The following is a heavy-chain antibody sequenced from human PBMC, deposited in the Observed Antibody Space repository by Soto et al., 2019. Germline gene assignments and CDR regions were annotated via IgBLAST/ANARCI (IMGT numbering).Heavy chain of an antibody. CDR3: ARDQGYEFIHYYYYYLDV. V-gene: IGHV6-1*01. CDR2: TYYRSKWYN. CDR1: GDSVSSTCSS. D-gene: IGHD5-18*01. Sequence: SPTLPLTFAISGDSVSSTCSSWNWIRPSPSRGLEWLGRTYYRSKWYNDYAVSVKSRITINPDTSKNQFSLQLNSVTPEDTAVYYCARDQGYEFIHYYYYYLDVWGKGTTVTVSS. J-gene: IGHJ6*03.